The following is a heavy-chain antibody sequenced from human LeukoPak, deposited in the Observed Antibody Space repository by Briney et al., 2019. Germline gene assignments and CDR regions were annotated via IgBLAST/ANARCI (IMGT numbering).Heavy chain of an antibody. J-gene: IGHJ6*02. CDR3: AISGSLANYYYGMDV. V-gene: IGHV1-24*01. Sequence: GASVKVSCKVSGHTLTELSMHWVRQAPGKGLEWMGGFDPEDGETIYAQKFQGRVTMTEDTSTDTAYMELSSLRSEDTAVYYCAISGSLANYYYGMDVWGQGTTVTVSS. CDR2: FDPEDGET. CDR1: GHTLTELS. D-gene: IGHD3-10*01.